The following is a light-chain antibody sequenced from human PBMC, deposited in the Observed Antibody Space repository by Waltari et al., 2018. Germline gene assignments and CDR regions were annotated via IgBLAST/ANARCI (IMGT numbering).Light chain of an antibody. Sequence: SSELTQDPAVSVALGQTVRITCHGDRPITSYASWYQLKPGQAPVLVIYGKDKRPSGIPDRISGYSSGATSSLTITGAQAEDEADYYCSSRNGRANQVVFAGGTKVTVL. CDR2: GKD. J-gene: IGLJ3*02. V-gene: IGLV3-19*01. CDR3: SSRNGRANQVV. CDR1: RPITSY.